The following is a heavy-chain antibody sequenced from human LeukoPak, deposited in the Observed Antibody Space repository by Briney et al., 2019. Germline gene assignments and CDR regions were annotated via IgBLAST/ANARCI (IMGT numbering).Heavy chain of an antibody. Sequence: KASETLSLTCAVYGGSFSGYYWSWIRQPPGKGLEWIGEINHSGSTNYNPSLKSRVTISVDTSKNQFSLKLGSVTAADTAVYYCARVTIGYCSGGSCNHAFDIWGQGTMVTVSS. CDR1: GGSFSGYY. J-gene: IGHJ3*02. V-gene: IGHV4-34*01. D-gene: IGHD2-15*01. CDR3: ARVTIGYCSGGSCNHAFDI. CDR2: INHSGST.